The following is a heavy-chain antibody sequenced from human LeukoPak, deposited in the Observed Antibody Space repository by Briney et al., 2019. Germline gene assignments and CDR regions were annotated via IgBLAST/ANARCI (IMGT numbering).Heavy chain of an antibody. Sequence: GGSLRLSCAASGFTFDDYAMHWVRQAPGKGLEWVSLISWDGGSTYYADSVKGRFTISRDNSKNSLYLQMNSLRAEDTALYYCAKGRGSSWYPLDYWGQGTLVTVSS. D-gene: IGHD6-13*01. CDR2: ISWDGGST. J-gene: IGHJ4*02. CDR1: GFTFDDYA. V-gene: IGHV3-43D*03. CDR3: AKGRGSSWYPLDY.